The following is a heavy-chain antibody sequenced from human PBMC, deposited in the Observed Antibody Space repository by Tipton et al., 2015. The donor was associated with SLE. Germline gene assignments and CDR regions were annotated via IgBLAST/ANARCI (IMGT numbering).Heavy chain of an antibody. CDR1: GFTFSSYE. J-gene: IGHJ4*02. V-gene: IGHV3-21*06. CDR2: ISSSSSYI. CDR3: ARDQDYYGSGSYYNRYYFDY. D-gene: IGHD3-10*01. Sequence: GSLRLSCAASGFTFSSYEMNWVRQAPGKGLEWVSSISSSSSYIYYADSVKGRFTISRDNAKNSLYLQMNSLRAEDTAVYYCARDQDYYGSGSYYNRYYFDYWGQGTLVTVSS.